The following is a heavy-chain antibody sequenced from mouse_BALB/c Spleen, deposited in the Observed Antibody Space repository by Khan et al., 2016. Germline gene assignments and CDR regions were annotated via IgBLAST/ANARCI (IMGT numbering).Heavy chain of an antibody. CDR3: ARLHYYGYMNY. J-gene: IGHJ2*01. D-gene: IGHD1-2*01. CDR1: GFDFSRYW. V-gene: IGHV4-1*02. Sequence: EVQLQESGGGLVQPGGSLKLSCAASGFDFSRYWMSWVRQAPGKGLEWIGEINPDSSTINYTPSLKDKFIISRDNAKNTLYLQMSKVRSEATALYYCARLHYYGYMNYWGQGTTLPVSS. CDR2: INPDSSTI.